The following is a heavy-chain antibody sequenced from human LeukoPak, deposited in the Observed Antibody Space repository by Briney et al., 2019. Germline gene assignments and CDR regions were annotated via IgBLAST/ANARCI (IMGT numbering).Heavy chain of an antibody. CDR1: GCIFTSYW. CDR2: IDPSDSYT. D-gene: IGHD6-13*01. J-gene: IGHJ6*04. CDR3: ARWYSSTGMDV. Sequence: GEALQISCKGSGCIFTSYWISWVRQMPGKGREWMGRIDPSDSYTNYSPSFQGHVTISADKSISTAYLQWSSLKASDTAMYYCARWYSSTGMDVWGKGTTVTVSS. V-gene: IGHV5-10-1*01.